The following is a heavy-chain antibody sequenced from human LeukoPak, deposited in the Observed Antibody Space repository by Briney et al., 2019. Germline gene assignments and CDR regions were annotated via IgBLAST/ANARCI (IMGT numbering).Heavy chain of an antibody. J-gene: IGHJ4*02. CDR3: ARGAAVAGSFDY. CDR2: ISSSGSTI. V-gene: IGHV3-48*03. Sequence: GGSLRLSCAASGFTSSSYEMNWVRQAPGKGLEWVSYISSSGSTIYYADSVKGRFTISRDNAKNSLYLQMNSLRAEDTAVYYCARGAAVAGSFDYWGQGTLVTVSS. D-gene: IGHD6-19*01. CDR1: GFTSSSYE.